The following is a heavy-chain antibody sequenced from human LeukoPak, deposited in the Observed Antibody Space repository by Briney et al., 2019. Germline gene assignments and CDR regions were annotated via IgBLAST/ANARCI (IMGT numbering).Heavy chain of an antibody. CDR2: IRYDGSNK. J-gene: IGHJ4*02. CDR1: GFTFSSYG. Sequence: SGGSLRLSCAASGFTFSSYGMHWVRQAPGKGLEWVAFIRYDGSNKYYADSVKGRFTISRDNSKNTLYLQMNSLRAEDTAVYYCAKVGISAKSKLELEGSGGVDAYYFDYWGQGTLDTVSS. D-gene: IGHD1-7*01. V-gene: IGHV3-30*02. CDR3: AKVGISAKSKLELEGSGGVDAYYFDY.